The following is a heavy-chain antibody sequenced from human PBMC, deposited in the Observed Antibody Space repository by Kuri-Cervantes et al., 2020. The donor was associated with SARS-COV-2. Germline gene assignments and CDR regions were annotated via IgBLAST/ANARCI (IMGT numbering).Heavy chain of an antibody. Sequence: GGSLRLSCAASGFTFSSYSMNWVRQAPGKGLEWVSYISSSSSTIYYADSVKGRFTISRDNAKNSLYLQMNSLRAEDTAVYYCARLLARILSYHHSLVVYYFDYWGQGPLVTVSS. V-gene: IGHV3-48*01. J-gene: IGHJ4*02. CDR1: GFTFSSYS. CDR2: ISSSSSTI. CDR3: ARLLARILSYHHSLVVYYFDY. D-gene: IGHD2-2*01.